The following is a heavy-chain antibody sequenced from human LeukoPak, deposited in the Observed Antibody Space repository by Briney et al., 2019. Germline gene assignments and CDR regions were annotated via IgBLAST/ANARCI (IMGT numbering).Heavy chain of an antibody. CDR2: ISAYNGNT. Sequence: GASVKVSCKASGYTFTSYGISWVRQAPGQGLEWMGWISAYNGNTNYAQKFQGRVTMTRNTSISTAYMELSSLRSEDTAVYYCARGGVPAAMDVWGKGTTVTISS. CDR1: GYTFTSYG. D-gene: IGHD2-2*01. CDR3: ARGGVPAAMDV. V-gene: IGHV1-18*01. J-gene: IGHJ6*03.